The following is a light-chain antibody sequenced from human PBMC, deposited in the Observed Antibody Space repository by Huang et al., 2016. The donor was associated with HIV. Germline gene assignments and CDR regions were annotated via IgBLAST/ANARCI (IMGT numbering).Light chain of an antibody. Sequence: DIQMIQSPPSLSAFVGDRVTIACRAIQDITNYLGWFQQKPWKAPKSLIYAASSLPSGVPSRFSGTVSGANFPLTISCLQPGDSATYYCHQYNNYPLTFGGETKVEIK. V-gene: IGKV1-16*01. CDR2: AAS. CDR1: QDITNY. CDR3: HQYNNYPLT. J-gene: IGKJ4*01.